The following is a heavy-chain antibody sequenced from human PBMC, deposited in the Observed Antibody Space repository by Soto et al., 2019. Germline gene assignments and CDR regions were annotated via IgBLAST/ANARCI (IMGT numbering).Heavy chain of an antibody. CDR1: GGTFSSYA. V-gene: IGHV1-69*12. Sequence: QVQLVQSGAEVKKPGSSVKVSCKASGGTFSSYAISWVRQAPGQGLEWMGGIIPIFGTANYAQKFQGRVTINADESTGSAYMELSSLRSEDTAVYYCARSITGTVSYYYGMDVWGQGTTVTVSS. D-gene: IGHD1-20*01. CDR2: IIPIFGTA. CDR3: ARSITGTVSYYYGMDV. J-gene: IGHJ6*02.